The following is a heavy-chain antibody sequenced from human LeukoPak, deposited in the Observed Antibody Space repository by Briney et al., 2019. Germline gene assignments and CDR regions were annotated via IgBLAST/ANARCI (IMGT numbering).Heavy chain of an antibody. CDR1: GQSFSHVY. J-gene: IGHJ5*02. V-gene: IGHV1-2*02. CDR2: IDPHSGGP. D-gene: IGHD3-10*01. Sequence: ASVTVSCKASGQSFSHVYLHWLGQAAGKGLDWMGWIDPHSGGPNYVQNFQGRVTMNRDTSLSKASMEASRLTSDCTALCYLARDPGDYYGSGSYLNPWGQGTLVTVSS. CDR3: ARDPGDYYGSGSYLNP.